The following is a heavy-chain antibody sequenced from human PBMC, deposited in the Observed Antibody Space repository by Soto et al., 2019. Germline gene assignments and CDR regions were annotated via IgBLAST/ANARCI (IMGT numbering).Heavy chain of an antibody. J-gene: IGHJ4*02. Sequence: PGGSLRLSCAASGFTFSSYAMSWVRQAPGKGLEWVSAISGSGGSTYYADSVKGRFTISRDNSKNTLYLQMNSLRAEDTAVYYCAKAGYYYGSGSYWSLYYFDYWGQGTLVTVSS. CDR1: GFTFSSYA. V-gene: IGHV3-23*01. CDR2: ISGSGGST. D-gene: IGHD3-10*01. CDR3: AKAGYYYGSGSYWSLYYFDY.